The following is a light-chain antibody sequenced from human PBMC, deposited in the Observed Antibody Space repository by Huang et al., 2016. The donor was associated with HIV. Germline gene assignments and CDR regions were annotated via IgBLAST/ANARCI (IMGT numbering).Light chain of an antibody. CDR1: QSVSSY. V-gene: IGKV3-11*01. CDR3: QQRSNWLT. J-gene: IGKJ4*01. Sequence: EIVLTQSPATLSLSPGERATLSCMASQSVSSYLAWYQQKPGQAPRLLSYDASNRATGIPARFSGSGSGTDFTLTISSLEPEDFAVYYCQQRSNWLTFGGGTKVEIK. CDR2: DAS.